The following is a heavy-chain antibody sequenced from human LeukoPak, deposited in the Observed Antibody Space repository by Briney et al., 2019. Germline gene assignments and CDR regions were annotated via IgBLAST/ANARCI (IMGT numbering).Heavy chain of an antibody. CDR3: AVCIAAAGAFDI. V-gene: IGHV4-30-4*01. CDR1: GGSISSGDYY. J-gene: IGHJ3*02. CDR2: IYYSGST. D-gene: IGHD6-13*01. Sequence: ASQTLSLTCTVSGGSISSGDYYWSWIRQPPGKGLEWIGYIYYSGSTYYNPSLKSRVTISVDTSKNQFSLKLSSVTAADTAVYYCAVCIAAAGAFDIWGQGTMVTVSS.